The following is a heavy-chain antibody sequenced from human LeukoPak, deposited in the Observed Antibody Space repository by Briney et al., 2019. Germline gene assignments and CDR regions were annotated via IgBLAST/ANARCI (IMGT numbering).Heavy chain of an antibody. CDR1: GCTFTSYY. J-gene: IGHJ4*02. V-gene: IGHV1-46*01. CDR2: INPSGGST. D-gene: IGHD2-15*01. Sequence: GASVKVSCKAAGCTFTSYYMHWVRQAPGQGLEWMGIINPSGGSTSYAQKFQGRVTMTRDTSTSTVYMELSSLRSEDTAVYYCARGPRYCSGGSCSMKGYFDYWGQGTLVTVSS. CDR3: ARGPRYCSGGSCSMKGYFDY.